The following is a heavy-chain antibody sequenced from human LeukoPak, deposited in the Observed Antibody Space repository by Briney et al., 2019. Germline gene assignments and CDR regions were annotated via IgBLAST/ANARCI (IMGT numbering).Heavy chain of an antibody. CDR2: INHSGST. Sequence: PSETLSLTCAVYGGSFSGYYWSWIRQPPGKGLEWIGEINHSGSTNYNPSLKSRVTISVDTSKNQFSLRLSSVTAADTADYYCARAQGNGLIDFWGQGTLVTVSS. CDR1: GGSFSGYY. D-gene: IGHD3/OR15-3a*01. J-gene: IGHJ4*02. V-gene: IGHV4-34*01. CDR3: ARAQGNGLIDF.